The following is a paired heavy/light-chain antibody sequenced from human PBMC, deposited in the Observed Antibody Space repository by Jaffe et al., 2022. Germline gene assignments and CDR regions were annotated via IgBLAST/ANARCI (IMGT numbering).Heavy chain of an antibody. V-gene: IGHV2-26*01. CDR2: IFSNDEK. CDR1: GFSLSNPRMG. Sequence: QVTLKESGPVLVKPTETLTLTCSVSGFSLSNPRMGVSWIRQPPGKALEWLAHIFSNDEKSYNTSLKNRLTISKDTSKSQVVLTMTNMDPVDTATYYCARIREARPNYFDYWGQGTRVTVSS. J-gene: IGHJ4*02. CDR3: ARIREARPNYFDY. D-gene: IGHD6-6*01.
Light chain of an antibody. Sequence: SYELTQPPSVSVSPGQTARITCSGDALSKQYAYWYQQRPGQAPVLVIYKNTERPSGIPERFSGSSSGTTVTLTISGVQAEDEADYYCQSADNSGASYVVFGGGTKLTVL. CDR2: KNT. V-gene: IGLV3-25*03. J-gene: IGLJ2*01. CDR3: QSADNSGASYVV. CDR1: ALSKQY.